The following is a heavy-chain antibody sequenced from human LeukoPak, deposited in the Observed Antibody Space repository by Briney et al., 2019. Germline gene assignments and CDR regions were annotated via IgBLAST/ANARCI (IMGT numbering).Heavy chain of an antibody. V-gene: IGHV1-69*13. D-gene: IGHD6-13*01. CDR1: GGTFSSYA. J-gene: IGHJ6*03. Sequence: ASVKVSCKASGGTFSSYAISWVRQAPGQGLEWMGGIIPIFGTANYAQRFQGRVTITADESTSTAYMELSSLRSEDTAVYYCARDKTFSSSWPYYYYYTDVWGKGTTVTVSS. CDR3: ARDKTFSSSWPYYYYYTDV. CDR2: IIPIFGTA.